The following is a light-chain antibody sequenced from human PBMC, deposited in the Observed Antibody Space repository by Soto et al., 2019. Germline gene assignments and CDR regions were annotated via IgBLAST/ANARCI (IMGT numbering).Light chain of an antibody. CDR1: QSISSY. V-gene: IGKV1-39*01. Sequence: DIQMTQSPSSLSASVGDRVTITCRASQSISSYLNWYQQKPGKAPKLLIYAASSLQSGVPSRFSGSGSETDFTLTISSVQHEDFATYYCQQSYSTPWTFGQGTKVEIK. CDR2: AAS. CDR3: QQSYSTPWT. J-gene: IGKJ1*01.